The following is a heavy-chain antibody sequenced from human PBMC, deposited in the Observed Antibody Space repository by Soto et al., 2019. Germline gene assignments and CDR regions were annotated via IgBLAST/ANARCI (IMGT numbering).Heavy chain of an antibody. D-gene: IGHD6-13*01. CDR1: GGTFSSYA. V-gene: IGHV1-69*13. CDR3: ARDYSSSKSYYYGMDV. CDR2: IIPIFGTA. J-gene: IGHJ6*02. Sequence: SVKVSCKASGGTFSSYAISWVRQAPGQGLEWMGGIIPIFGTANYAQKFQGRVTITADESTSTAYMELSSLRSEDTAVSYCARDYSSSKSYYYGMDVWGQGTTVTVSS.